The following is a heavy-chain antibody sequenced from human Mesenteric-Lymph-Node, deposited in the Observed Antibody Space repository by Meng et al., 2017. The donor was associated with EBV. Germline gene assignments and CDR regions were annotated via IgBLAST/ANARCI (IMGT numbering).Heavy chain of an antibody. J-gene: IGHJ4*02. Sequence: VQVVQVGAEGKKPGCSVQVPSKASGYAFISYLLHWVLQAPGQRLEWMGRINTCNGDTKYSQKFQDRVTITRDTSANTALMELTSLRSEDTAVFYYASGDDYGNGNFDFWGQGTLVTSPQ. CDR2: INTCNGDT. D-gene: IGHD4-17*01. CDR3: ASGDDYGNGNFDF. CDR1: GYAFISYL. V-gene: IGHV1-3*04.